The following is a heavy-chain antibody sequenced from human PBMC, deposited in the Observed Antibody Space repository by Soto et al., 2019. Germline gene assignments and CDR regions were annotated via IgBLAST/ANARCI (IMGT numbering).Heavy chain of an antibody. CDR3: GSPRSGPSPDVGH. CDR2: INPNSGDT. V-gene: IGHV1-2*04. J-gene: IGHJ4*01. D-gene: IGHD2-15*01. Sequence: QVQLVQSGAEVKKPGASVKVSCKASVFSVDTTYCIHWVRRAPGQGLEWMGSINPNSGDTNYAQNFQGCVTMTRDTSISTAYMEVSSLSSDDTAVYYCGSPRSGPSPDVGHWGHGTVVTVSS. CDR1: VFSVDTTYC.